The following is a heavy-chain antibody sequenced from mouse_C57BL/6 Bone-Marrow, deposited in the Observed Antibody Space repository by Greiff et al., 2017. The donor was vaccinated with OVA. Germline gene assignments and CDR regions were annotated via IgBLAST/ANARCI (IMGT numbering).Heavy chain of an antibody. V-gene: IGHV5-17*01. D-gene: IGHD2-4*01. CDR3: ARNLYDYDGYYAMDY. CDR1: GFTFSDYG. J-gene: IGHJ4*01. Sequence: DVMLVESGGGLVKPGGSLKLSCAASGFTFSDYGMHWVRQAPEKGPEWVAYISSGSSTIYYADTVKGRFTISRDNAKNTLFLQMTSLRSEDTAMYYCARNLYDYDGYYAMDYWGQGTSVTVSS. CDR2: ISSGSSTI.